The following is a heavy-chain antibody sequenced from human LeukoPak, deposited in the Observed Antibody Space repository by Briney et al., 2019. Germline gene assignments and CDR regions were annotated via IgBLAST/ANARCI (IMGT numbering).Heavy chain of an antibody. V-gene: IGHV4-34*01. CDR3: ARDQIDDYYYYGMDV. CDR1: GGSFSGYY. J-gene: IGHJ6*02. CDR2: INHSGST. Sequence: PSETLSLTCAVYGGSFSGYYWSWIRQPPGKGLEWIGEINHSGSTNYNPSLKSRVTISVDTSKNQFSLKLSSVTAADTAVYYCARDQIDDYYYYGMDVWGQGTTVTVSS. D-gene: IGHD2-2*01.